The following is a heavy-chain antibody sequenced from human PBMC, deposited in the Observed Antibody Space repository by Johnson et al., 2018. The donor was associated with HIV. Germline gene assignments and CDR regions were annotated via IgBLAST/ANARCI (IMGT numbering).Heavy chain of an antibody. CDR1: GFTFSSYA. D-gene: IGHD2-21*02. Sequence: QVQLVESGGGLVQPGGSLRLSCAASGFTFSSYAMNWVRQAPGKGLEWVAVISYDGSNKYYADSVKGRFTISRDNSKNTLYLQMNSLRAEDTAVYYCARDPADCGGDWCGAFDIWGQGTVVTVSS. J-gene: IGHJ3*02. CDR3: ARDPADCGGDWCGAFDI. CDR2: ISYDGSNK. V-gene: IGHV3-30*04.